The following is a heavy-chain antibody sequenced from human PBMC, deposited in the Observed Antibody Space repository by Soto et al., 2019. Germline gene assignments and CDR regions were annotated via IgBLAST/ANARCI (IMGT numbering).Heavy chain of an antibody. V-gene: IGHV3-30*18. J-gene: IGHJ4*02. CDR1: GFTFSSYG. CDR3: AKGENYYDSSDY. D-gene: IGHD3-22*01. CDR2: ISYDGSNK. Sequence: QVQLVESGGGVVQPGRSLRLSCAASGFTFSSYGMHWVRQAPGKGLEWVAVISYDGSNKYYADSVKGRFTISRDNSKNTLYLQMNSLRAEDMAVYYCAKGENYYDSSDYWGQGTLVTVSS.